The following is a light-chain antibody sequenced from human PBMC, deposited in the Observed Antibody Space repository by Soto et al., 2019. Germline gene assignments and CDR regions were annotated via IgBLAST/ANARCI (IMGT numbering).Light chain of an antibody. CDR2: DAS. Sequence: EIMLTQSPSTLSLSPGERATLSCRVSQSVSSYLAWYQQKPGQAPRLLIFDASSRAIGIPARFSGSGSGTDFTLTVDSLEPEDSAVYYCQQRSNWPPITFGQGTRLEIK. CDR1: QSVSSY. CDR3: QQRSNWPPIT. J-gene: IGKJ5*01. V-gene: IGKV3-11*01.